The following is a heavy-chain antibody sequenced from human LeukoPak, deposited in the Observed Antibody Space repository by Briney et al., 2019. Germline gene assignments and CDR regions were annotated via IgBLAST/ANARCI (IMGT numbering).Heavy chain of an antibody. J-gene: IGHJ4*02. Sequence: GGSLRLSRAASGFTFDDYAMHWVRHAPGKGLEWVSGISWNSGSIGYADSVKGRFTISRDNAKNSLYLQMNSLRAEDTALYYCAKDISSGYYYEQIDYWGQGTLVTVSS. D-gene: IGHD3-22*01. CDR2: ISWNSGSI. CDR3: AKDISSGYYYEQIDY. CDR1: GFTFDDYA. V-gene: IGHV3-9*01.